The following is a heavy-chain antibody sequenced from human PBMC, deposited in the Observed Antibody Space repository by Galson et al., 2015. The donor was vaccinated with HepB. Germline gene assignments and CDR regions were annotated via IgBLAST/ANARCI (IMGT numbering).Heavy chain of an antibody. Sequence: YLRLSCAAAGFTFSNYGMHWVRQAQGKGLEWVAVISYDGGNKYYSDSVKGRFTISRDNSKNTLYLQMNSLRAEDTALYYCAKDPYLYSALAGTMAGFDYWGQGTLVTVSS. CDR3: AKDPYLYSALAGTMAGFDY. D-gene: IGHD6-19*01. V-gene: IGHV3-30*18. CDR1: GFTFSNYG. J-gene: IGHJ4*02. CDR2: ISYDGGNK.